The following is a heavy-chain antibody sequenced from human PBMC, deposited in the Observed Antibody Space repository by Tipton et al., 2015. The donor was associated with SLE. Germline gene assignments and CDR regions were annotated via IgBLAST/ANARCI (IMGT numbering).Heavy chain of an antibody. D-gene: IGHD3-10*01. J-gene: IGHJ2*01. CDR1: GGSINSGSYY. CDR3: ARDGPGMMGYFDL. Sequence: TLSLTCTVSGGSINSGSYYWSWIRQPTGKGLEWIGRIYISGTTNYNPSLKSRVTISVDTSKNQFSLKLTTVTAADTAVYYCARDGPGMMGYFDLWGRGTLVTVSS. CDR2: IYISGTT. V-gene: IGHV4-61*02.